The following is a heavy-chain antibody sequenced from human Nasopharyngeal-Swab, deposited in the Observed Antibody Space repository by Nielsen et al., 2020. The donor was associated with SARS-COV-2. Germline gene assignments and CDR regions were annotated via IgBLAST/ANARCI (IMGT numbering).Heavy chain of an antibody. CDR1: GFTFSSYS. Sequence: GGSLRLSCAASGFTFSSYSMNWVRQAPGKGLEWVSSISSSSSYIYYAHSVKGRFTISSDNAKNSLYLQMNSLRAEDTAVYYCARVGGYYDSSGYGGDFDYWGQGTLVTVSS. J-gene: IGHJ4*02. D-gene: IGHD3-22*01. V-gene: IGHV3-21*01. CDR2: ISSSSSYI. CDR3: ARVGGYYDSSGYGGDFDY.